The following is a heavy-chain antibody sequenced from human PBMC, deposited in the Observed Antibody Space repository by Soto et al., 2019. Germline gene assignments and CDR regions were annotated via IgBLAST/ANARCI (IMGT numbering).Heavy chain of an antibody. CDR2: VTGNGSST. CDR3: ARDRVGYCTNGVCYFDYYYGMDV. CDR1: GFTFSTYA. D-gene: IGHD2-8*01. J-gene: IGHJ6*02. Sequence: PGGSLGLSCAASGFTFSTYAMKWFRQAPGKGLEWVSSVTGNGSSTYYADSVKGRFTISRDNSKNTLYLQMNSLRAEDTAVYYCARDRVGYCTNGVCYFDYYYGMDVWGQGTTVTVSS. V-gene: IGHV3-23*01.